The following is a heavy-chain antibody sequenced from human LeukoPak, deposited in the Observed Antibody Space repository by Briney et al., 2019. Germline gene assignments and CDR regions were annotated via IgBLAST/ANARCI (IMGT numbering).Heavy chain of an antibody. J-gene: IGHJ4*02. V-gene: IGHV1-69*13. CDR2: IIPIFGP. Sequence: SVKVSCKASGGTFSTFPISWVRQAPGQGLEWIGGIIPIFGPNYAQKFQGRATISADLATATAYMELSSLTSEDTSVYYCATGKDRSGYYCSLDYWGQGTLVTVSS. CDR3: ATGKDRSGYYCSLDY. D-gene: IGHD3-22*01. CDR1: GGTFSTFP.